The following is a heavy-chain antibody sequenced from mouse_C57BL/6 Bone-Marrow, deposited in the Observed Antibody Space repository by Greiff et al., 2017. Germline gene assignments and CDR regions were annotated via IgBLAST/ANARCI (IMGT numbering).Heavy chain of an antibody. CDR3: ARVWYAMDY. CDR2: INPGSSTI. V-gene: IGHV4-2*02. D-gene: IGHD2-10*02. CDR1: GFDFSRYW. Sequence: EVKLVESGGGLVQPGGSLNLSCAASGFDFSRYWLRWARQAPGKGQEWIGEINPGSSTINYTPSLKDKFIISRDNAKNTLYLRMSKVRSEDTALYYCARVWYAMDYWGQGTSVTVSS. J-gene: IGHJ4*01.